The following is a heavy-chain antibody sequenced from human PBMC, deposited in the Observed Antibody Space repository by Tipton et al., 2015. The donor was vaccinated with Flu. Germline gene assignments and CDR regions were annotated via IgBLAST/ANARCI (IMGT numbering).Heavy chain of an antibody. CDR1: GGSSSNNY. V-gene: IGHV4-59*01. CDR3: ARVLGSSEWGYYFDS. J-gene: IGHJ4*02. Sequence: TLSLTCSVSGGSSSNNYWSWIRQPPGKGLERIGHIYHSGSTNYNPSLNSRATVSMDTSRTRFSLKLRSVTAADTAVYFCARVLGSSEWGYYFDSWGQGTLVTVSS. D-gene: IGHD3-3*01. CDR2: IYHSGST.